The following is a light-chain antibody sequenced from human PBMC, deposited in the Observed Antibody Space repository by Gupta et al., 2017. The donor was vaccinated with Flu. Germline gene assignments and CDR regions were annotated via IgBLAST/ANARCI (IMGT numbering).Light chain of an antibody. CDR2: SND. CDR3: TAWDDSLNGWV. J-gene: IGLJ3*02. CDR1: SSNIGGNT. V-gene: IGLV1-44*01. Sequence: QSVLTQQPSASGTPGQRVTISCSGSSSNIGGNTVDWYQQLPGTAPKLLIYSNDERPSGVPDRFSGSKSGASASLAISGLQAEDEADYYCTAWDDSLNGWVFGGGTKVTVL.